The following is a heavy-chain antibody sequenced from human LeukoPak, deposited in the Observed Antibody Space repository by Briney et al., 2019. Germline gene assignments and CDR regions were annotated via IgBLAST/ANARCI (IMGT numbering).Heavy chain of an antibody. CDR3: ARDGSGSFPLY. D-gene: IGHD3-10*01. CDR2: IIPILGIA. Sequence: GASVKVSCKASGGTFSSYAISWVRQAPGQGLEWMGRIIPILGIANYAQKFQGRVTITADKSTSTAYMELSSLRSEDTAVYYCARDGSGSFPLYWGQGTLVTVSS. J-gene: IGHJ4*02. V-gene: IGHV1-69*04. CDR1: GGTFSSYA.